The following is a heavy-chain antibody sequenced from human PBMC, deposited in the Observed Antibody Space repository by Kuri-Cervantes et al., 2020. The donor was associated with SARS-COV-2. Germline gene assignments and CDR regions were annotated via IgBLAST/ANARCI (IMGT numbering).Heavy chain of an antibody. CDR2: INHSGST. D-gene: IGHD6-6*01. Sequence: GSLRLSCAGYSGSFSDYYWSWIRQTPEMGLEWIGEINHSGSTNYNPSLRSRVTMSVDTSKNQFSLKLTSVTAADTAVYYCARTLYSSSSPLLYYYYYGMDVWGQGTTVTVSS. J-gene: IGHJ6*02. CDR3: ARTLYSSSSPLLYYYYYGMDV. CDR1: SGSFSDYY. V-gene: IGHV4-34*01.